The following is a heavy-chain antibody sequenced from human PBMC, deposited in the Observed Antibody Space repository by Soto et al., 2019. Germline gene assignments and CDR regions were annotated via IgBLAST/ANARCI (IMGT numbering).Heavy chain of an antibody. CDR3: ARHYSSGWDYFDY. J-gene: IGHJ4*02. CDR2: LYYSGST. V-gene: IGHV4-39*01. Sequence: QLQLQESGPGLVKPSETLSLTCNVSGGSIGTRNYYWAWIRQPPGKGLEWIGSLYYSGSTYYNPSLKSRVTISVDTSENQCSLKVTSVTAADTAVYYCARHYSSGWDYFDYWGQGTLVTVSS. D-gene: IGHD6-19*01. CDR1: GGSIGTRNYY.